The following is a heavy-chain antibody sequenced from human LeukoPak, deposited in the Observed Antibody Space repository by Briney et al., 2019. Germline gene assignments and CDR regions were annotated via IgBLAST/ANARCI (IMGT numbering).Heavy chain of an antibody. D-gene: IGHD3-10*01. Sequence: ASVTVSCKASGYTFTDCYIHWVRQAPGQGVEWMGWINPNSGATNSAQNFQGRVTMTSDTSISTAYMELSSLTSDDTAVYYCARDTYGSGNYYFEYWGQGTLVPVSS. V-gene: IGHV1-2*02. CDR2: INPNSGAT. CDR1: GYTFTDCY. CDR3: ARDTYGSGNYYFEY. J-gene: IGHJ4*02.